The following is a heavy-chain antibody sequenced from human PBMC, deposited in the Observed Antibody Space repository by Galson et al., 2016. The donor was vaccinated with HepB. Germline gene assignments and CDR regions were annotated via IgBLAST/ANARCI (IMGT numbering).Heavy chain of an antibody. CDR1: GFAFHTYS. CDR3: ARERRVGAPDY. CDR2: ISRSSANI. D-gene: IGHD1-26*01. V-gene: IGHV3-21*01. J-gene: IGHJ4*02. Sequence: SLRFSCAASGFAFHTYSMNWVRKSPAKGLVWVSSISRSSANIYYADSARGRFIISRDNAKNSLFLHMNSLRAEDTAVYYCARERRVGAPDYWGQGTLVTVSS.